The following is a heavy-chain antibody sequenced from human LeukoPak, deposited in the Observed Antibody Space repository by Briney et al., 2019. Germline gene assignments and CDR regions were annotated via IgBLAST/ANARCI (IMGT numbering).Heavy chain of an antibody. J-gene: IGHJ6*02. V-gene: IGHV1-69*04. CDR3: ARDGYSGYDYYGMDV. Sequence: ASAKVSCKASGGTFSSYAISWVRQAPGQGLEWMGRIIPILGIANYAQKFQGRVTITADKSTSTAYMELSSLRSEDTAVYYCARDGYSGYDYYGMDVWGQGTTVTVSS. D-gene: IGHD1-26*01. CDR1: GGTFSSYA. CDR2: IIPILGIA.